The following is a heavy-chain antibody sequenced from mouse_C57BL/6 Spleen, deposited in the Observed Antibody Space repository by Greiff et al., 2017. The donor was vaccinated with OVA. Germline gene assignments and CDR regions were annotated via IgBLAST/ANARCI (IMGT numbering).Heavy chain of an antibody. CDR2: INPGSGGT. V-gene: IGHV1-54*01. CDR1: GYAFTNYL. J-gene: IGHJ3*01. CDR3: ARSLYGYDGSWFAY. Sequence: QVQLKESGAELVRPGTSVKVSCKASGYAFTNYLIEWVKQRPGQGLEWIGVINPGSGGTNYNEKFKGKATLTADKSSSTAYMQLSSLTSEDSAVYFCARSLYGYDGSWFAYWGQGTLVTVSA. D-gene: IGHD2-2*01.